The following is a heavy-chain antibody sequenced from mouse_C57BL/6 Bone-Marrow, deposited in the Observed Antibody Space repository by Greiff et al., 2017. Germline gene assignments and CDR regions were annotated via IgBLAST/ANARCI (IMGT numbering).Heavy chain of an antibody. CDR1: GYSFTGYY. V-gene: IGHV1-42*01. J-gene: IGHJ3*01. D-gene: IGHD3-2*02. CDR3: ARTRTAQATDFAY. Sequence: EVKLQESGPELVKPGASVKISCKASGYSFTGYYMNWVKQSPEKSLEWIGEINPSTGGTTYNQKFKAKATLTVDKSSSTAYMQLKSLTSEDSAVYYCARTRTAQATDFAYWGQGTLVTVSA. CDR2: INPSTGGT.